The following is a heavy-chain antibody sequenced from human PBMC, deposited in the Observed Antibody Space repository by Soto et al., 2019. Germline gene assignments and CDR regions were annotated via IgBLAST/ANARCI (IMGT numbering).Heavy chain of an antibody. CDR2: IDASGRS. J-gene: IGHJ4*02. CDR3: ARRGRDLWGGPFEF. D-gene: IGHD3-3*01. V-gene: IGHV4-4*07. CDR1: GGSISTYS. Sequence: AETLSLTCTASGGSISTYSSTWIRQAPGKGLEWIRRIDASGRSTYSASLENRPTMSVDTSKNQFSLRLRSVTAADTAVYYCARRGRDLWGGPFEFWGQGTLVTVSS.